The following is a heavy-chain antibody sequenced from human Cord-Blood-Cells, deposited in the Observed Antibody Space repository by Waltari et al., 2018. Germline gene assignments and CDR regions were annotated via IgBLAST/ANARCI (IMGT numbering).Heavy chain of an antibody. CDR3: ASSGDWYFDL. Sequence: QVQLVESGGGVVQPGRSLRLSCAASGFTFSSYAMHWVGQAPGKGLEWGAGISYDGSNKYDADSVKGRFTISRDNSKNTLYLQMNSLRAEDTAVYYCASSGDWYFDLWGRGTLVTVSS. J-gene: IGHJ2*01. V-gene: IGHV3-30-3*01. CDR2: ISYDGSNK. CDR1: GFTFSSYA. D-gene: IGHD6-25*01.